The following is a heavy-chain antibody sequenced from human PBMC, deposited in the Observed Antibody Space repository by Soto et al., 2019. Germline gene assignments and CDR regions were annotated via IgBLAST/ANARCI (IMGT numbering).Heavy chain of an antibody. J-gene: IGHJ4*02. CDR2: ISGSGSST. V-gene: IGHV3-23*01. CDR1: GFTFRSYV. D-gene: IGHD3-22*01. CDR3: AKDGSYYDTPTESDY. Sequence: EVQLLESGGGLVQPGGSLRLSCAASGFTFRSYVMSWVRQAPGKGLEWVSAISGSGSSTYYADSVKGRCTISRDNSKNTLSLQMNSLRAEDTAVYFCAKDGSYYDTPTESDYWGQGTLVTVSS.